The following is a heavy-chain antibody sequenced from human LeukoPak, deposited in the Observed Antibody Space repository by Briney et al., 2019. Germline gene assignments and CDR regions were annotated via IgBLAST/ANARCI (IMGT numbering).Heavy chain of an antibody. D-gene: IGHD4-23*01. CDR1: GYTFINYY. Sequence: ASVKVSCKASGYTFINYYIHWVRQAPGQGLEWMGRINLSGDSVIYAQKFQGRVTMTWDTSTSIVYLGLSSLRSEDTAVYYCTRTMADGGTNYWGQGTLVTVSS. CDR2: INLSGDSV. CDR3: TRTMADGGTNY. V-gene: IGHV1-46*01. J-gene: IGHJ4*02.